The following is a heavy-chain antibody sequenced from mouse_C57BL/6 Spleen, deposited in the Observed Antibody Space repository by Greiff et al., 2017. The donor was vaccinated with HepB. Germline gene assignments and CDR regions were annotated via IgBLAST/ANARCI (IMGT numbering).Heavy chain of an antibody. D-gene: IGHD3-1*01. CDR2: ILPGRGST. V-gene: IGHV1-9*01. CDR3: ARQSPRYAMDY. CDR1: GYTFTGYW. J-gene: IGHJ4*01. Sequence: QVQLQQSGAELLKPGASVKLSCKATGYTFTGYWIEWVKQRPGHGLEWIGEILPGRGSTNYNEKFKGKATFTADTSSNTAYMQLSSLTTEDSAIYYCARQSPRYAMDYWGQGTSVTVSS.